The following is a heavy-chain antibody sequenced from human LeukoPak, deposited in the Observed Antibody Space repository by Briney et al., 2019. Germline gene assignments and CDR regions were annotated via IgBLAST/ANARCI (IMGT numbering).Heavy chain of an antibody. CDR1: GGSISSYY. D-gene: IGHD6-19*01. CDR3: ATARSGWLVDY. J-gene: IGHJ4*02. V-gene: IGHV4-59*01. CDR2: IYYSGST. Sequence: SETLSLTCTVPGGSISSYYWSWIRQPPGKGLEWIGYIYYSGSTNYNPSLKSRVSISVDTSKNQFSLKLSSVTAADTAVYYCATARSGWLVDYWGQGTLVTVSS.